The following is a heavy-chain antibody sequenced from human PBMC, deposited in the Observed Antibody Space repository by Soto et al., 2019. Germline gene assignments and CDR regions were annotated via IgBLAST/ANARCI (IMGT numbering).Heavy chain of an antibody. D-gene: IGHD5-18*01. Sequence: QVQLQESGPGLVKPSQTLSLTCTVSGGSISSGGYYWSWIRQHPGQGLEWIGYIYYSGSTYYHPSLKDRVTISVDTSKNQSARKLSAVTAADTAVYYCARGKIPNGRDGYSYGYYYDYWGQGTLVTVSS. V-gene: IGHV4-31*03. CDR3: ARGKIPNGRDGYSYGYYYDY. CDR2: IYYSGST. J-gene: IGHJ4*02. CDR1: GGSISSGGYY.